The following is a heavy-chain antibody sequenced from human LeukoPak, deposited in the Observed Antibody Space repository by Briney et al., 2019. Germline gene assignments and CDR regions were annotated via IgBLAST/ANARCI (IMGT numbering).Heavy chain of an antibody. CDR3: AREGSKGYDILTGPPDPLQDGMDV. CDR2: INSDGSST. J-gene: IGHJ6*02. V-gene: IGHV3-74*01. CDR1: GFTFSSYW. D-gene: IGHD3-9*01. Sequence: GGSLRLSCAASGFTFSSYWMHWVRQAPGKGLVWVSRINSDGSSTSYADSVKGRFTISRDNAKNTLYLQMNSLRAEDTAVYYCAREGSKGYDILTGPPDPLQDGMDVWGQGTTVTVSS.